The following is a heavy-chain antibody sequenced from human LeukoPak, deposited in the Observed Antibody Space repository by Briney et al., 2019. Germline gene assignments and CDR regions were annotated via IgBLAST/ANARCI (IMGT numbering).Heavy chain of an antibody. V-gene: IGHV4-38-2*02. CDR1: GYAISSGYY. CDR2: MYHSGSS. Sequence: SETLSLTCTVSGYAISSGYYWGCFRQPPRKGLERIGSMYHSGSSYYNPSLKSRVTISVDTSKNQFSLKLSSVTAADTAVYYCARDPAGYDSSGYNSHYFDYWGQGTLVTVSS. D-gene: IGHD3-22*01. CDR3: ARDPAGYDSSGYNSHYFDY. J-gene: IGHJ4*02.